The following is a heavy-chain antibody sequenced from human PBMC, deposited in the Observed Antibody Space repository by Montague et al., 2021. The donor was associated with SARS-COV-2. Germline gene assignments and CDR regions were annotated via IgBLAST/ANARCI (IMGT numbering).Heavy chain of an antibody. V-gene: IGHV2-5*02. Sequence: PALVKPTQTLTLTCTFSGFSLSTSGVGVGWIRQPPGKALEWLALIYWDDDKRYSPSLKSRLTITKDTSKNQVVLTMTNMDPVDTATYHCAHRRTTVTSPYFDLWGRGTLVTVSS. D-gene: IGHD4-17*01. CDR2: IYWDDDK. CDR3: AHRRTTVTSPYFDL. CDR1: GFSLSTSGVG. J-gene: IGHJ2*01.